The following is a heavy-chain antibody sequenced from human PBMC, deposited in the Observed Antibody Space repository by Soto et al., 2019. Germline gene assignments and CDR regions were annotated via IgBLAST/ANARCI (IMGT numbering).Heavy chain of an antibody. CDR2: ISSRGSSI. Sequence: GGSLRLSCAVSGFTFSDYYMSCIRQAPGKGLEWVSYISSRGSSIYYADSVKGRFTISRDNAKNSLYLRMNGLRAEDTAVYYCARSGELTLFRYYYYGMDVWGQGTTVTVPS. CDR3: ARSGELTLFRYYYYGMDV. D-gene: IGHD1-26*01. J-gene: IGHJ6*02. V-gene: IGHV3-11*01. CDR1: GFTFSDYY.